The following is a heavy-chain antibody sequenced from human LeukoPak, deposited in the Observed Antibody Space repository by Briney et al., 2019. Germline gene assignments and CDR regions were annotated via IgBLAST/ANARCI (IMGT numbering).Heavy chain of an antibody. D-gene: IGHD4-17*01. CDR2: IRSSSTI. Sequence: PGGSLRLSCAASGFTFTTYSMNWVRQAPGKGLEWVSYIRSSSTINYADSVKGRFTISRDNAKNSLYLQMNGLRAEDTAVYYCARERYGDYVYAYWGQGTLVTVSS. CDR3: ARERYGDYVYAY. J-gene: IGHJ4*02. V-gene: IGHV3-48*01. CDR1: GFTFTTYS.